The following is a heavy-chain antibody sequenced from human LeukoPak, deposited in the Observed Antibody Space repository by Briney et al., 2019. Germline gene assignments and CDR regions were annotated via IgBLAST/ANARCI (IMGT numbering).Heavy chain of an antibody. CDR3: ARDLVCTVNCKDS. V-gene: IGHV1-18*01. CDR1: GYSFTTFG. Sequence: ASVKVSCKASGYSFTTFGISWVRQAPGQGLEWMGWINTYNGNTMYAQNLQGRVTITADKSTSTAYMELSSLTFEDTAVYFCARDLVCTVNCKDSWGQGTLVTVSS. CDR2: INTYNGNT. J-gene: IGHJ5*01. D-gene: IGHD3/OR15-3a*01.